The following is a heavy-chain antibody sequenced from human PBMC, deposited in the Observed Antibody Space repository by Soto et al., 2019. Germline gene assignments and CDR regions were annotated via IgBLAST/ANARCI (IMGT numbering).Heavy chain of an antibody. J-gene: IGHJ3*02. CDR3: AIGSGYSSSWYGAFDI. CDR2: ISSSSSTI. CDR1: GFTFSSYS. V-gene: IGHV3-48*04. Sequence: GGSLRLSCAASGFTFSSYSMNWVRQAPGKGLEWVSYISSSSSTIYYADSVKGRFTISRDNAKNSLYLQMNSLRAEDTAVYYCAIGSGYSSSWYGAFDIWGQGTMVTVSS. D-gene: IGHD6-13*01.